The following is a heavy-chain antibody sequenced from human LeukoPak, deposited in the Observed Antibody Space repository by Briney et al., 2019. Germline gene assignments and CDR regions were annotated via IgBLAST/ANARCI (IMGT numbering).Heavy chain of an antibody. CDR1: GFTFSSYS. V-gene: IGHV3-48*01. J-gene: IGHJ4*02. Sequence: GGSLRLSCAASGFTFSSYSMNWVRQAPGKGLEWVSYISSSSSTIYYADSVKGRFTISRDSSKNTLFLQMNSLRAEDTAVYYCAKYCSGGNCYSGLYWGQGTLVTVSS. CDR3: AKYCSGGNCYSGLY. CDR2: ISSSSSTI. D-gene: IGHD2-15*01.